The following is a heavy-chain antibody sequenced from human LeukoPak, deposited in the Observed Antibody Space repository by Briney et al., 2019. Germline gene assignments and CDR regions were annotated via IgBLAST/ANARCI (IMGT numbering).Heavy chain of an antibody. D-gene: IGHD6-19*01. CDR1: GFTFSSYE. Sequence: AGGSLRLSCAASGFTFSSYEMNWVRQAPGRGLEWVAVISYDGSNKYYADSVKGRFTISRDNSKNTLYLQMNSLRAEDTAVYYCAKEKWSGSGWSFDYWGQGTLVTVSS. CDR3: AKEKWSGSGWSFDY. V-gene: IGHV3-30*18. CDR2: ISYDGSNK. J-gene: IGHJ4*02.